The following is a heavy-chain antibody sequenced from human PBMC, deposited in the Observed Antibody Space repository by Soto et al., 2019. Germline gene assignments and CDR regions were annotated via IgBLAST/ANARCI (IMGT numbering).Heavy chain of an antibody. CDR2: IIPIFGTA. D-gene: IGHD3-9*01. Sequence: SVKVSCKASGGTFSSYAISWVRQAPGQGLEWMGGIIPIFGTANYAQKFQGRVTITADKSTSTAYMELSSLRSEDTAVYYCARDPPYYDILTGYYWGGWFDPWGQGTLVTVSS. V-gene: IGHV1-69*06. CDR1: GGTFSSYA. CDR3: ARDPPYYDILTGYYWGGWFDP. J-gene: IGHJ5*02.